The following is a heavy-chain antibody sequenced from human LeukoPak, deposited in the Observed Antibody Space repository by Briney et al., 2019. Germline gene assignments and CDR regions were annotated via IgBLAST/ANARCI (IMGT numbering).Heavy chain of an antibody. D-gene: IGHD2/OR15-2a*01. V-gene: IGHV4-39*07. CDR1: GGSISSSSYY. J-gene: IGHJ3*02. CDR3: ARVRVIVLPDAFDI. Sequence: SETLSLTCTVSGGSISSSSYYWGWIRQPPGKGLEWIGSIYYSGSTYYNPSLKSRVTISVDTSKNQFSLKLSSVTAADTAVYYCARVRVIVLPDAFDIWGQGTMVTVSS. CDR2: IYYSGST.